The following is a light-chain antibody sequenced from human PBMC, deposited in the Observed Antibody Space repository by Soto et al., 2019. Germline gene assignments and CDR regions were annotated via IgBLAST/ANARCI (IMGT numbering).Light chain of an antibody. V-gene: IGKV2-28*01. CDR3: MQALQTPWT. CDR2: LGS. CDR1: QSLLHSNGYNY. J-gene: IGKJ1*01. Sequence: DIVMTQCPISLPVTPGEPASISCRSSQSLLHSNGYNYLDWYLQKPGQSPQLLIYLGSNWASGVPDRFSGSGSGADFTLKISRVEAEDVGVYYCMQALQTPWTFGHGTKVDVK.